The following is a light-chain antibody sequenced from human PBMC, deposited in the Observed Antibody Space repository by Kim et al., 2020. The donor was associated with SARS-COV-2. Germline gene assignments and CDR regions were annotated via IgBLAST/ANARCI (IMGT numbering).Light chain of an antibody. J-gene: IGLJ3*02. CDR3: QSADSSGTYPWV. Sequence: PGQPTTITCSGDALPKQYAYWYQQKPGQAPVLVIYKDSERPSGIPERFSGSSSGTTVTLTISGVQAEDEADYYCQSADSSGTYPWVFGGGTQLTVL. V-gene: IGLV3-25*03. CDR1: ALPKQY. CDR2: KDS.